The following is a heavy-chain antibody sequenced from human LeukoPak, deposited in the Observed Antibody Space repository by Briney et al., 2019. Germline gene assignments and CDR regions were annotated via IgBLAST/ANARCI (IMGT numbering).Heavy chain of an antibody. D-gene: IGHD3-9*01. Sequence: SETLSLTCTVSGGSISSSSYYWGWIRQPPGKGLEWIGSIYYSGSTYYNPSLKSRVTISVDTSKNQFSLRLNSVTAADTAFYYCARHPPGLRYFDPWGQGTLVTVSS. J-gene: IGHJ5*02. V-gene: IGHV4-39*01. CDR1: GGSISSSSYY. CDR3: ARHPPGLRYFDP. CDR2: IYYSGST.